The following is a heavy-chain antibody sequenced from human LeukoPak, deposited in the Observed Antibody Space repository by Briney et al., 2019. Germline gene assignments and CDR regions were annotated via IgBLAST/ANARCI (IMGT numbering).Heavy chain of an antibody. CDR3: AKDEAPPYGINWYGYFQH. CDR2: ISYSGGST. Sequence: PGGSLRLSCAASGFTFSSYAMSWVRQAPGKGLEWVSAISYSGGSTYYADSVKGRFTISRDSSKNTLYLQMNSLRAEDTAVYYCAKDEAPPYGINWYGYFQHWGQGTLVTVSS. V-gene: IGHV3-23*01. D-gene: IGHD6-13*01. CDR1: GFTFSSYA. J-gene: IGHJ1*01.